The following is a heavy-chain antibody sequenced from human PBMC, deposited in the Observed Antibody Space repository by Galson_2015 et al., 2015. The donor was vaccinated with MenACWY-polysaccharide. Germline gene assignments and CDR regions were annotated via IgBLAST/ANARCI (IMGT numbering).Heavy chain of an antibody. Sequence: SLRLSCAASGFTFSNYAMHWVRQAPGKGLDWVAVISYDGSNKYFADSEKGRFTISRDNSKNTLYLQMNSLRAEDTAVYYCARDWGAVVPTAIGFSFDYWGQGTLVTVSS. J-gene: IGHJ4*02. CDR3: ARDWGAVVPTAIGFSFDY. V-gene: IGHV3-30-3*01. D-gene: IGHD2-2*01. CDR1: GFTFSNYA. CDR2: ISYDGSNK.